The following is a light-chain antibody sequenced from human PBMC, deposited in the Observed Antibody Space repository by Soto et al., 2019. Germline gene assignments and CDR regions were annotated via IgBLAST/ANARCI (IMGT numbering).Light chain of an antibody. V-gene: IGLV2-14*01. CDR2: DVS. CDR3: CSYTSSTIYV. Sequence: QAVLTQPASVCGSPGQSITISCTGTSSDVGGYNYVSWYQQHPGKAPKLMIYDVSNRPSGVSNRFSGSKSGNTASLTISGLQAEDEADYYCCSYTSSTIYVFGTGTKVTVL. CDR1: SSDVGGYNY. J-gene: IGLJ1*01.